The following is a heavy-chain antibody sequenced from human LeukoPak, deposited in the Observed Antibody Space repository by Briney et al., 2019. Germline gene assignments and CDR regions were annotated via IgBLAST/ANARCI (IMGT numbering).Heavy chain of an antibody. CDR2: INAGNGNT. D-gene: IGHD1-7*01. V-gene: IGHV1-3*01. CDR1: GYTFTSYA. CDR3: ASSREGRIDSETRLVDY. Sequence: ASVKVSCKASGYTFTSYAMHWVRQAPGQRLEWMGWINAGNGNTKYSQNFQGRVTITRDTSASTAYMELRSLRSEDTAVYYCASSREGRIDSETRLVDYWGQGTLVTVSS. J-gene: IGHJ4*02.